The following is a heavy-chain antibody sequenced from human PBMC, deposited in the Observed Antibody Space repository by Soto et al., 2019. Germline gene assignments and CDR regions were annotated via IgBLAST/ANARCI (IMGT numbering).Heavy chain of an antibody. J-gene: IGHJ3*02. CDR2: IWYDGSIK. CDR1: GFTFGIYG. V-gene: IGHV3-33*01. D-gene: IGHD1-26*01. Sequence: QVQLVESGGGVVQPGRSLRLSCAASGFTFGIYGMHWVRQAPGKGVEWVAVIWYDGSIKYHADSVKGRFTISRDNSKNTVYLQMNSLRDEDTAVYYCARATSGSFDALDMWGQGTMVTVSS. CDR3: ARATSGSFDALDM.